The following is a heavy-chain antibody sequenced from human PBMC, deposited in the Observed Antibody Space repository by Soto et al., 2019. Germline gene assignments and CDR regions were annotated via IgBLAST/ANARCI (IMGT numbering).Heavy chain of an antibody. V-gene: IGHV3-73*02. J-gene: IGHJ6*02. D-gene: IGHD4-4*01. CDR2: IRSKANSYAT. CDR3: TSIIASNPKGMIMDV. Sequence: EVQLVESGGGLVQPGGSLKLSCAASGFTFSGSAMHWVRQASGKGLEWVGRIRSKANSYATAYAASVKGRFTISRDDSKNQAYLQMNSLKTQDTAVYYCTSIIASNPKGMIMDVWGQGTTVTVSS. CDR1: GFTFSGSA.